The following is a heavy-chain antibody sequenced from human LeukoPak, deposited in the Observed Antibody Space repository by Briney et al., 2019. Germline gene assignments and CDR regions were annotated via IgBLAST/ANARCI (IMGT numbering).Heavy chain of an antibody. J-gene: IGHJ5*02. V-gene: IGHV1-18*01. CDR2: ISAYNGNT. D-gene: IGHD3-10*01. CDR1: GYTLTSYG. Sequence: ASVKVSCKASGYTLTSYGISWVRQAPGQGLEWMGWISAYNGNTNYAQKLQGRVTMTTDTSTSTAYMELRSLRSDDTAVYYCARGSRVVELDWFDPWGQGTLVTVSS. CDR3: ARGSRVVELDWFDP.